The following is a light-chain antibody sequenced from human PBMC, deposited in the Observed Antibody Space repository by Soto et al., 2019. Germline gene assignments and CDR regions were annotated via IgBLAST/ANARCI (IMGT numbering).Light chain of an antibody. V-gene: IGKV1-5*03. Sequence: DIQMTQSPSTVSASVGDGVTTNCRASQSISSWLAWYQQKPGKAPKLLIYKASNLESGVPSRFSGSGSGTEFTLTISSLQPDDFATYYCQQYNSYSSFGQGTKVDNK. CDR2: KAS. CDR3: QQYNSYSS. CDR1: QSISSW. J-gene: IGKJ1*01.